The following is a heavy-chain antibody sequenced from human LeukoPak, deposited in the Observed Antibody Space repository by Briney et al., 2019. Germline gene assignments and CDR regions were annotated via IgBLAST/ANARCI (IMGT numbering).Heavy chain of an antibody. V-gene: IGHV4-39*01. D-gene: IGHD1-14*01. CDR1: AGSISSSSYY. CDR3: ARQLAPDETVVYYFDY. CDR2: IYYSGST. J-gene: IGHJ4*02. Sequence: PSETLSLTCTVSAGSISSSSYYWGWIRQPPGKGLEWIGSIYYSGSTYYNPSLKSRVTISVDTSTNQFSLKLSSVTAADTAVYYWARQLAPDETVVYYFDYWGKGALVTVSS.